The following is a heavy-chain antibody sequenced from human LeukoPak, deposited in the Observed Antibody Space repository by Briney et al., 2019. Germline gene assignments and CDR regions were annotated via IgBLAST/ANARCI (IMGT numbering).Heavy chain of an antibody. J-gene: IGHJ5*02. CDR1: GYSISSGYY. D-gene: IGHD3-9*01. CDR3: ARDSLRYQPRGWFDP. CDR2: IYHSGST. V-gene: IGHV4-38-2*02. Sequence: SETLSLTCAVSGYSISSGYYWGWIRQPPGKGLEWIGSIYHSGSTYYNPSLKSRVTISVDTSKNQSSQKLSSVTAADTAVYYCARDSLRYQPRGWFDPWGQGTLVTVSS.